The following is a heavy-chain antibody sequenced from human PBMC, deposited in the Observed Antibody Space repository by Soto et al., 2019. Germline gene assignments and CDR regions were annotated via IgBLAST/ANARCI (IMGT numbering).Heavy chain of an antibody. D-gene: IGHD3-22*01. CDR1: GFTVSSNY. CDR3: AKVVGDGNDYYGF. V-gene: IGHV3-53*01. J-gene: IGHJ4*02. Sequence: PGGSLRLSCAASGFTVSSNYMTWVRQAPGKGLEWVSAIYSGGSTYYADSVKGRFTISRDTSKNTLYLQMDSLGAEDTAIYYCAKVVGDGNDYYGFWGQGTLVTVSS. CDR2: IYSGGST.